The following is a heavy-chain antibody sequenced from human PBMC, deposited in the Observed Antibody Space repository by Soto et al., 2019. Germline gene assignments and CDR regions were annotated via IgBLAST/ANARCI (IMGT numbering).Heavy chain of an antibody. J-gene: IGHJ4*02. V-gene: IGHV4-34*01. D-gene: IGHD5-18*01. Sequence: SETLSLTCAVYGGSFSGYYWSWIRQPPGKGLEWIGEINHSGSTNYNPSLKSRATISVDSSKNQFSLKLSSVTAADTAVYYCARALIQLWGYPFDYWGQGTLVTVSS. CDR3: ARALIQLWGYPFDY. CDR1: GGSFSGYY. CDR2: INHSGST.